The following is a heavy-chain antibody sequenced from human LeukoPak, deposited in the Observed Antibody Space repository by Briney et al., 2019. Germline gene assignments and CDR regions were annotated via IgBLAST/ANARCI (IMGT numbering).Heavy chain of an antibody. CDR1: GFTFGSYA. J-gene: IGHJ4*02. Sequence: GGSLRLSCAASGFTFGSYAMSWVRQAPGKGLEWVSAISGSGGNTYYADSVKGRFTISRDNSKNTLYLQMNSLRAEDTAVYYCAKDRRMVRGVVDYWGQGTLVTVSS. V-gene: IGHV3-23*01. CDR3: AKDRRMVRGVVDY. CDR2: ISGSGGNT. D-gene: IGHD3-10*01.